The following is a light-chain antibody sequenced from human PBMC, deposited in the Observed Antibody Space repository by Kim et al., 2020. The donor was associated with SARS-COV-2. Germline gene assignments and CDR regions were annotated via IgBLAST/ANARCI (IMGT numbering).Light chain of an antibody. J-gene: IGLJ3*02. CDR3: SSYTSSSNWV. CDR1: SSDVGGYNY. V-gene: IGLV2-14*03. CDR2: DVS. Sequence: LTQPASVSGSPGQSITISCTGTSSDVGGYNYVSWYQQHPGKAPKLMIYDVSNRPSGVSNRFSGSKSGNTASLTISGLQAEDEADYYCSSYTSSSNWVFGGGTQLTVL.